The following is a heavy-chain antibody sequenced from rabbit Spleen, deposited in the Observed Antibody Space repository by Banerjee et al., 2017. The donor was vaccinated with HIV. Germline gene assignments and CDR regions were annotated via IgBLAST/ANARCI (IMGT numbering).Heavy chain of an antibody. Sequence: QEQLEESGGDLVKPGASLTLTCTASGFSFSNDYDPCWVRQAPGKGLEWIGYIDLLFGTTYYANWVNGRFTISSHNAQNTLYLQLHSLTAADTATYFCARDTGSSFSSYGMDLWGQGTLVTVS. D-gene: IGHD8-1*01. J-gene: IGHJ6*01. CDR3: ARDTGSSFSSYGMDL. CDR2: IDLLFGTT. CDR1: GFSFSNDYD. V-gene: IGHV1S43*01.